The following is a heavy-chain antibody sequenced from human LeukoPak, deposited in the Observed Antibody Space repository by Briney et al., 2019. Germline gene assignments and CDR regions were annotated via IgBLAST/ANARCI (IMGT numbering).Heavy chain of an antibody. CDR2: ISTYNADT. Sequence: GAPVKVSCKASGYTFTSYGISWVRQAPGQGLEWMGWISTYNADTNYEQKVQGRVTMTTDTSTSTAYMELRSLRSEDTAVYYCARVRDTSYFDYWGQGTLVTVSS. CDR1: GYTFTSYG. V-gene: IGHV1-18*01. J-gene: IGHJ4*02. CDR3: ARVRDTSYFDY. D-gene: IGHD5-18*01.